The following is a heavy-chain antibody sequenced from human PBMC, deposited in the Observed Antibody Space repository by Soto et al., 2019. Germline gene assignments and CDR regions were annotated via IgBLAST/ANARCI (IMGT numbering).Heavy chain of an antibody. CDR2: IYHSGST. CDR3: AGEHPDYDFWSGYRNWFDP. V-gene: IGHV4-38-2*02. CDR1: GYSISSGYY. J-gene: IGHJ5*02. Sequence: SETLSLTCAVSGYSISSGYYWGWIRQPPGRGLEWIGSIYHSGSTYYNPSLKSRVTISVDTSKNQFSLKLSSVTAADTAVYYCAGEHPDYDFWSGYRNWFDPWGQGTLVTVSS. D-gene: IGHD3-3*01.